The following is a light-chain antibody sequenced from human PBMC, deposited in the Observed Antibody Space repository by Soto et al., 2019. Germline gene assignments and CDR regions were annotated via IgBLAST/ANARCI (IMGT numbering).Light chain of an antibody. V-gene: IGKV3-20*01. CDR3: QHSGSSGT. Sequence: EIVLTQSPSTLSLSAGESAPLSCRASPGVSDNDLAWYPQNPGQVPRLLIHGASNRATGIPDRFSGSGSGTVFTLTISRPDPEDSALYYCQHSGSSGTFGQGTKVDI. CDR2: GAS. CDR1: PGVSDND. J-gene: IGKJ1*01.